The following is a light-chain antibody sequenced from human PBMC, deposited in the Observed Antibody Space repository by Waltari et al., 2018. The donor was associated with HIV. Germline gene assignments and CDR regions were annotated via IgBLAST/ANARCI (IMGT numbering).Light chain of an antibody. CDR2: GNS. CDR1: SSNLGAGYD. Sequence: QSVLTQPPSVSGAPGQRVTLSCTGSSSNLGAGYDVPWYQQLPGTAPKLLIYGNSNRPSGVPDRFSGSKSGTSASLAITGLQAEDEADYYCQSYDSRLSGFVIFGGGSKLTVL. CDR3: QSYDSRLSGFVI. J-gene: IGLJ2*01. V-gene: IGLV1-40*01.